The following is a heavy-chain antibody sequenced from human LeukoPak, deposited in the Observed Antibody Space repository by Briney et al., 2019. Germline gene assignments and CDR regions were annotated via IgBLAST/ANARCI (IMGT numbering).Heavy chain of an antibody. Sequence: ASVKVSCKASGYTFTSYYMHWVRQAPGQGLEWMGIINPSGGSTSYAQKFQGRVTMTRDTSTSTVYMELSSLRSEDTAVYYCVRAVIAVADLDYWGQGTLVTVSS. V-gene: IGHV1-46*01. J-gene: IGHJ4*02. CDR3: VRAVIAVADLDY. D-gene: IGHD6-19*01. CDR2: INPSGGST. CDR1: GYTFTSYY.